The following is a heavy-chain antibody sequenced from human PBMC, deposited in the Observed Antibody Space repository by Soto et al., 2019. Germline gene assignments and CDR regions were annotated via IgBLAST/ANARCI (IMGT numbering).Heavy chain of an antibody. CDR1: GGTFSSYA. D-gene: IGHD3-22*01. CDR3: ARTHFTIPYYYDSSGFDY. CDR2: IIPIFGTA. J-gene: IGHJ4*02. V-gene: IGHV1-69*13. Sequence: SVKVSCKASGGTFSSYAISWVRQAPGQGLEWMGGIIPIFGTANYAQKFQGRVTITADESTSTAYMELSSLRSEDTAVYYCARTHFTIPYYYDSSGFDYWGQGTLVTVSS.